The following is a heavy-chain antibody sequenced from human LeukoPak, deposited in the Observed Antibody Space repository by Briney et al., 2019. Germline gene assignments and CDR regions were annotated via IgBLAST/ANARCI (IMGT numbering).Heavy chain of an antibody. J-gene: IGHJ6*03. CDR1: GGSFSGYY. CDR2: INHSGST. CDR3: ARRRMVGLYYYYYYYMDV. Sequence: SETLSLTCAVYGGSFSGYYWSWIRQPPGKGLEWIGEINHSGSTNYNPSLKSRVTIPVDTSKNQFSLKLSSVTAADTAVYYCARRRMVGLYYYYYYYMDVWGKGTTVTISS. V-gene: IGHV4-34*01. D-gene: IGHD3-10*01.